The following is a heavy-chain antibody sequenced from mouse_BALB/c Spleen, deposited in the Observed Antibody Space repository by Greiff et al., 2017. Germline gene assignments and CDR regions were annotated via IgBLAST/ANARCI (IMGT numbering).Heavy chain of an antibody. Sequence: EVQLVESGGGLVQPGGSRKLSCAASGFTFSSFGMHWVRQAPEKGLEWVAYISSGSSTIYYADTVKGRFTISRDNPKNTLFLQMTSLRSEDTAMYYCARGDYDKVDYWGQGTTLTVSS. D-gene: IGHD2-4*01. J-gene: IGHJ2*01. CDR2: ISSGSSTI. CDR3: ARGDYDKVDY. V-gene: IGHV5-17*02. CDR1: GFTFSSFG.